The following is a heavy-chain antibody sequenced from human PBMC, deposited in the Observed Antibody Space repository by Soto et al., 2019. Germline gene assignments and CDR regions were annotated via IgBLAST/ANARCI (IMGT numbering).Heavy chain of an antibody. CDR1: GGSIGGSY. J-gene: IGHJ4*02. V-gene: IGHV4-59*01. Sequence: SETLSLTCTVSGGSIGGSYWSWIRQSPGKGLEWLGYVYYTGSTNYSPSLRSRVSISVDTSKNEFSLRLSSVTAADTAVYFCARSVAVPGAHIDYWGQGTQVTVSS. CDR2: VYYTGST. CDR3: ARSVAVPGAHIDY. D-gene: IGHD6-19*01.